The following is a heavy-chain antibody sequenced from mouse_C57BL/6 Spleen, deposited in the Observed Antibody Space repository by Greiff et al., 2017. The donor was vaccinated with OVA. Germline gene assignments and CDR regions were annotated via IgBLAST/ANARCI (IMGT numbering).Heavy chain of an antibody. CDR3: AREHYGSSWFAY. D-gene: IGHD1-1*01. Sequence: QVQLQQPGAELVRPGSSVKLSCKASGYTFTSYWMDWVKQRPGQGLEWIGNIYPSARETHYNQKFKDKATLTVDKSSSTAYMQLSSLTSEDSAVYYCAREHYGSSWFAYWGQGTLVTVSA. V-gene: IGHV1-61*01. J-gene: IGHJ3*01. CDR1: GYTFTSYW. CDR2: IYPSARET.